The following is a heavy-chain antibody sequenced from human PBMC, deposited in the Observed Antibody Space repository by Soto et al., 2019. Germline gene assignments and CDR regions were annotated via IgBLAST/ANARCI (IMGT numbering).Heavy chain of an antibody. J-gene: IGHJ4*02. D-gene: IGHD1-26*01. CDR1: GGRLSSYG. V-gene: IGHV1-69*12. CDR3: AADLVGATGPYYFAY. CDR2: ITPLFGPA. Sequence: QVQVVQSGAEVKTPGSSVRVSCKTSGGRLSSYGFSWVRQAPGQGLEWMGGITPLFGPATYAQRFRGRLTITAEESTSTVYMELSSLRSEDTALYHCAADLVGATGPYYFAYWGQGTLVTVSS.